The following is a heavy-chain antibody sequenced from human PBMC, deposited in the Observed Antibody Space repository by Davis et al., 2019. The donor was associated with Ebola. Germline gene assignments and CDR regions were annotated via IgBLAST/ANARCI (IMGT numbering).Heavy chain of an antibody. CDR3: ARDRWPNLACYYGMDV. CDR2: IRGDGSEQ. D-gene: IGHD4-23*01. Sequence: GGSLRLSCVASGFTFGNYWMNWVRQAPGKGLEWVANIRGDGSEQSYVDSVKGRFTISRDNAKNSLYLEMNSLRAEDTAVFYCARDRWPNLACYYGMDVWGQGTTVTVSS. V-gene: IGHV3-7*01. CDR1: GFTFGNYW. J-gene: IGHJ6*02.